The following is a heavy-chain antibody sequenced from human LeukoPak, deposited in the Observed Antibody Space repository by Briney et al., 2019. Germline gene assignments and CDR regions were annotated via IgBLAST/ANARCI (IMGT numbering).Heavy chain of an antibody. CDR2: IIPIFGTA. CDR3: ARSRGISYCGGDCPSGYFDY. CDR1: GGTFSSYA. D-gene: IGHD2-21*01. J-gene: IGHJ4*02. V-gene: IGHV1-69*05. Sequence: GSSVKVSCKASGGTFSSYAISWVRQAPGQGLEWMGGIIPIFGTANYAQKFQGRVTITTDESTSTAYMELSSLRSEDTAAYYCARSRGISYCGGDCPSGYFDYWGQGTLVTVSS.